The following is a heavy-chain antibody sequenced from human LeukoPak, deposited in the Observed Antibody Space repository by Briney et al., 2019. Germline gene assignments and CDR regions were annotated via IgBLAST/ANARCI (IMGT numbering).Heavy chain of an antibody. CDR1: GFTFSSYA. J-gene: IGHJ4*02. CDR3: AKTPVYDYVWGSYRYPTAGFDY. V-gene: IGHV3-23*01. Sequence: PGGSLRLSCAASGFTFSSYAMSWVRQAPGKGLEWVSAISGIGGSTYYADSVRGRVTISRDNSKNTLYLQMNSLRAEDTAVYYCAKTPVYDYVWGSYRYPTAGFDYWGQGTLVTVSS. CDR2: ISGIGGST. D-gene: IGHD3-16*02.